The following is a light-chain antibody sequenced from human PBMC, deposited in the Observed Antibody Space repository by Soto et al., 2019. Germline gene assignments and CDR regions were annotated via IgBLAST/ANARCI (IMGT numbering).Light chain of an antibody. CDR3: MQALQTPYT. J-gene: IGKJ2*01. Sequence: EIVLTQSPGTLSLSPGERATLSCRADRSVSDTLLTWFQQKPGQAPRLLIFGTSNRAPGIPDRFSGSGSGTDFTLTISRLEAEDVGVYYCMQALQTPYTFGQGTKLEIK. CDR1: RSVSDTL. CDR2: GTS. V-gene: IGKV3-20*01.